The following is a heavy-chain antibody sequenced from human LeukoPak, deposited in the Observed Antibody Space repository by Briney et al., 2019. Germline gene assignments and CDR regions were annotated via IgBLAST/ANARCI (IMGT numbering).Heavy chain of an antibody. Sequence: PSETLSLTCTVSGGSISSGDYYWSWIRQPPGKGLEWIGYIYYSGSTYYNPSLKSRVTISVDTSKNQFSLKLSSVTAADTAVYYCARHPEYSSPFDYWGQGTLVTVSP. CDR2: IYYSGST. J-gene: IGHJ4*02. CDR3: ARHPEYSSPFDY. V-gene: IGHV4-30-4*01. CDR1: GGSISSGDYY. D-gene: IGHD6-6*01.